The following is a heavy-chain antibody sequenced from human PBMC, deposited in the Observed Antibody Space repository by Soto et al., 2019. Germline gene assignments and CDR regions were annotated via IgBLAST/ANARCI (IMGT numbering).Heavy chain of an antibody. J-gene: IGHJ4*02. CDR1: GFTFSSYG. D-gene: IGHD6-13*01. Sequence: QVQLVESGGGVVQPGRSLRLSCAASGFTFSSYGMHWVRQAPGKGLEWVAVIWYDGSNKYYADSVRGRFTISRDNSKNTLDLQMNSLRAEDTAVYYCARGGSSSWYLPFDYWGQGTLVTVSS. CDR3: ARGGSSSWYLPFDY. CDR2: IWYDGSNK. V-gene: IGHV3-33*01.